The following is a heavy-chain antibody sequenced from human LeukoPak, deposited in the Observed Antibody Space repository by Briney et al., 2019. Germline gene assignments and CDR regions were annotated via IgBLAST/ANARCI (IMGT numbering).Heavy chain of an antibody. J-gene: IGHJ4*02. V-gene: IGHV3-23*01. CDR2: ISGRGASK. CDR3: ARVVPPTDYGSGSYFWDPYYFDY. D-gene: IGHD3-10*01. Sequence: GGSLRLSCAVSGLTFNNYAMSWVRQAPGKGLEWVSGISGRGASKYYADSVKGRFTISRDNSKNTLYLQMNSLRAEDTAVYYCARVVPPTDYGSGSYFWDPYYFDYWGQGTLVTVSS. CDR1: GLTFNNYA.